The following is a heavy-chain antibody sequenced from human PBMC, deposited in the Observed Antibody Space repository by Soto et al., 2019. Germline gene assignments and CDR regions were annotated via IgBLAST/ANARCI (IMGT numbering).Heavy chain of an antibody. CDR3: ARDSAFLFGSTGYFDY. Sequence: QVELKQSGAAVKKPGASAKVSCRASGYTFANYGITWVRLAPGQGLQWMGWISGHDGKTKSNKNLQGRITMTTDTSTNTAYLELKNLKSEDTAIYYCARDSAFLFGSTGYFDYWGQGTLVSVSS. D-gene: IGHD2-15*01. V-gene: IGHV1-18*04. J-gene: IGHJ4*02. CDR2: ISGHDGKT. CDR1: GYTFANYG.